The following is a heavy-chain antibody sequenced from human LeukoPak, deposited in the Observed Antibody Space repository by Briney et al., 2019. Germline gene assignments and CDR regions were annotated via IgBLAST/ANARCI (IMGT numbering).Heavy chain of an antibody. V-gene: IGHV4-59*01. Sequence: SEALSLTCTFFGGSISDYYWTWLRLPPGGGLEWIGYISYTGCTFYSPSLKSRVTISVDPSKNEFSLMLTSVTAADAAVYYRARTSRHCLGSGSNLTPWPADKDVWGQGTTVTVSS. D-gene: IGHD3-10*01. CDR2: ISYTGCT. CDR3: ARTSRHCLGSGSNLTPWPADKDV. J-gene: IGHJ6*02. CDR1: GGSISDYY.